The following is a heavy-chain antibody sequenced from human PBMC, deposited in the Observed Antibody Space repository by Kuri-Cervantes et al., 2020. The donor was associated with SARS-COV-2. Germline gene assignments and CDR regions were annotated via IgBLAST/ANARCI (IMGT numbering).Heavy chain of an antibody. CDR1: GGSISSYY. J-gene: IGHJ4*02. Sequence: GSLRLSCTVSGGSISSYYWSWIRQPPGKGLEWIGYIYYSGSTKYNPSLKNRVTISVDTSKNQFSLKLSSVTAADTAVYYCARSSSWYAVDYWGQGTLVTVSS. CDR2: IYYSGST. V-gene: IGHV4-59*01. D-gene: IGHD6-13*01. CDR3: ARSSSWYAVDY.